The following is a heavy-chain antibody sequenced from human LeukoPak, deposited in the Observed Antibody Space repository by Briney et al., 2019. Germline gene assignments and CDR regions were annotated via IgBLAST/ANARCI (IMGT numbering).Heavy chain of an antibody. Sequence: HPGGPQRLSCAASGFTFSSYGMHWVRQAPGKGLEWVAVMWYDGSNKYYAGSVKGRFTIFRDNSKDTLYLQKNSVRGEDMAVYYCGRDLESFDIWGRGTMDTVSS. V-gene: IGHV3-33*01. CDR1: GFTFSSYG. CDR2: MWYDGSNK. CDR3: GRDLESFDI. J-gene: IGHJ3*02.